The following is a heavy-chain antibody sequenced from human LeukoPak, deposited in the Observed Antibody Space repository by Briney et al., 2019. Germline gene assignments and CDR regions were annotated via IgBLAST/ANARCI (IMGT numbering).Heavy chain of an antibody. CDR3: ATVRQHNWNYFY. CDR1: GYTLTELS. CDR2: FDPEDGET. D-gene: IGHD1-7*01. Sequence: GASVKVSCKVSGYTLTELSMHWVRQAPGKGPEWMGGFDPEDGETIYAQKFQGRVTMTEDTSTDTAYMELSSLRSEDTAVYYCATVRQHNWNYFYWGQGTLVTVSS. J-gene: IGHJ4*02. V-gene: IGHV1-24*01.